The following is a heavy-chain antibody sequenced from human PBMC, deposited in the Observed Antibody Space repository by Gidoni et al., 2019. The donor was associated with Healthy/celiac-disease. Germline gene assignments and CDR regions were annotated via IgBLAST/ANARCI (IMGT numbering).Heavy chain of an antibody. CDR3: ARSPYSGSYYFDY. CDR1: EFTFSSYA. V-gene: IGHV3-30*01. Sequence: QVQLVESGGGVVQPGRSLRLSCAASEFTFSSYAMHWVRQAPGKGLEWVAVISYDGSNKYYADSVKGRFTISRDNSKNTLYLQMNSLRAEDTAVYYCARSPYSGSYYFDYWGQGTLVTVSS. CDR2: ISYDGSNK. J-gene: IGHJ4*02. D-gene: IGHD1-26*01.